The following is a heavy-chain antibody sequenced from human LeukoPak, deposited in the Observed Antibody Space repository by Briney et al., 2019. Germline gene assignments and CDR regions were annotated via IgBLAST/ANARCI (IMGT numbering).Heavy chain of an antibody. J-gene: IGHJ4*02. Sequence: GGSLRLSCVASGFTFSGHWMSWVRQAPGKGLEWVSYISSSSSTIYYADSVKGRFTISRDNAKNSLYLQMNSLRAEDTAVYYCASGRFTLRYWGQGTLVTVSS. D-gene: IGHD3-3*01. CDR1: GFTFSGHW. CDR2: ISSSSSTI. V-gene: IGHV3-48*01. CDR3: ASGRFTLRY.